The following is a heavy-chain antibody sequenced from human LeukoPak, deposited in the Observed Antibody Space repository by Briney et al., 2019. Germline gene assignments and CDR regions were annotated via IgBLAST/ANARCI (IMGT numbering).Heavy chain of an antibody. J-gene: IGHJ5*02. CDR2: IIPILATA. CDR3: ATSDPDVWGRLSFDP. V-gene: IGHV1-69*05. CDR1: GGTFTSYA. D-gene: IGHD3-16*01. Sequence: SVKVSCKASGGTFTSYAISWVRQAPGQGLEWMGGIIPILATANYAQKFQGRVTITTDESTSTAYMELSRLRSEDTAAYYCATSDPDVWGRLSFDPWGQGTQVPVSS.